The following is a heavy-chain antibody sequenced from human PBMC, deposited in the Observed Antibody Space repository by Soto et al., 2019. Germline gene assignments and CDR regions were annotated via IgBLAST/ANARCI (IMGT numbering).Heavy chain of an antibody. CDR1: GFPFSFYS. CDR2: ITSTSSAI. V-gene: IGHV3-48*02. Sequence: PGGSLRLSCAASGFPFSFYSMNWVRQAPGKGLEWISYITSTSSAINYADSVRGRFNISRDNAMRSFFLHMNSLRDEDTAVYYCARDGKGAAYTHGPYYFDYWGQGALVTVSS. J-gene: IGHJ4*02. D-gene: IGHD1-1*01. CDR3: ARDGKGAAYTHGPYYFDY.